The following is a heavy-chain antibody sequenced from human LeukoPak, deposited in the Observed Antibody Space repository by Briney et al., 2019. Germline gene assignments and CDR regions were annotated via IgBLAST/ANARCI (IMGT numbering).Heavy chain of an antibody. CDR2: ISYSGITI. CDR3: ASGSAYYDSSGYYWGRFDY. CDR1: GFTFSNAW. V-gene: IGHV3-11*01. Sequence: GGSLRLSCAASGFTFSNAWMSWIRQAPGKGLDWVSYISYSGITIYYADSVKGRFTISRDNAKTSLFLQMDSLRAEDTAVYYCASGSAYYDSSGYYWGRFDYWGQGTLVTVSS. J-gene: IGHJ4*02. D-gene: IGHD3-22*01.